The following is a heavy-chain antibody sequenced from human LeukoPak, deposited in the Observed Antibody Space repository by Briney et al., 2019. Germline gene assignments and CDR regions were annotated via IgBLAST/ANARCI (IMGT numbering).Heavy chain of an antibody. V-gene: IGHV4-59*01. J-gene: IGHJ4*02. D-gene: IGHD3-22*01. CDR2: IYYTGST. CDR3: ARAQTYYYDSSATHLGSYFDY. CDR1: GGSISSSY. Sequence: SETLSLTCTVSGGSISSSYWSWIRQPPGKGLEWIGYIYYTGSTTYNPSLKSRVTISVDTSKNQFSLKLSSVTAADTAVYYCARAQTYYYDSSATHLGSYFDYWGQGTLVTVSS.